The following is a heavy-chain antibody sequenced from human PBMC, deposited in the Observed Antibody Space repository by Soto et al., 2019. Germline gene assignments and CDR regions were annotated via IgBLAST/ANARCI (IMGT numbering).Heavy chain of an antibody. J-gene: IGHJ4*02. D-gene: IGHD4-17*01. CDR2: IYYSGST. Sequence: TSETLSLTCTVSGGSISSGDYYWSWIRQPPGKGLEWIGYIYYSGSTYYNPSLKSRVTISVDTSKNQFSLKLSSVTAADTAVYYCASVSNDCGDYALDYWGQGTLVTVSS. CDR1: GGSISSGDYY. CDR3: ASVSNDCGDYALDY. V-gene: IGHV4-30-4*01.